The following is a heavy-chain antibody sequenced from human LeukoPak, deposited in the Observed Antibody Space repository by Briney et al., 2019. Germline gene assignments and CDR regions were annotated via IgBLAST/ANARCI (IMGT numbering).Heavy chain of an antibody. V-gene: IGHV4-4*09. CDR3: ARRITMMGAVDI. D-gene: IGHD3-22*01. CDR2: IYTSGST. Sequence: SETLSLTCTVSGGSISSYYWSWIRQPPGKGLEWIGYIYTSGSTNYNPSLKSRVTISVDTSKNQFSLKLSSVTAADTAVYYCARRITMMGAVDIWGQGTMVTVSS. J-gene: IGHJ3*02. CDR1: GGSISSYY.